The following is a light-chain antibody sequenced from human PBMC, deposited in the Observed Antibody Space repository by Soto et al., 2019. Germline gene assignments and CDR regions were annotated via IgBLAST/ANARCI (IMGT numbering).Light chain of an antibody. Sequence: EMVLTQSPGTLSLSPGERVTLSCRASQSLSGSYLAWYQQKPGQAPRLLIHGASSRATGIPDRFSGSGYGTHFTLTISRLATEDFAVYYCQQYGRSPRKFRQGTKVEIK. V-gene: IGKV3-20*01. J-gene: IGKJ1*01. CDR3: QQYGRSPRK. CDR1: QSLSGSY. CDR2: GAS.